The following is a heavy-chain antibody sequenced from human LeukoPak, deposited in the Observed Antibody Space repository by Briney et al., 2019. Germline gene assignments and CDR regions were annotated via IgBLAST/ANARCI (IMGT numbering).Heavy chain of an antibody. CDR1: GGSFRGYY. D-gene: IGHD2-2*01. CDR3: ASTERCSTTCPLDY. CDR2: INHSGSA. V-gene: IGHV4-34*01. J-gene: IGHJ4*02. Sequence: SETLSLTCAVYGGSFRGYYWSWIRQPPGKGLEWIGEINHSGSANYNPSLKSRVTISLDTSMKKFSLKLNSVTAADTAVYYCASTERCSTTCPLDYWGQGTLVTVSS.